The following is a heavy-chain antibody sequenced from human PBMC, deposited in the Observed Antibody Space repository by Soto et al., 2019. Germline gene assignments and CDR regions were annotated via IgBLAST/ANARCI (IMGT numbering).Heavy chain of an antibody. CDR2: ISTYNGDT. D-gene: IGHD6-6*01. CDR1: GYTXXSFG. J-gene: IGHJ6*02. CDR3: TRDSTSTLYGMDV. V-gene: IGHV1-18*01. Sequence: HVXLXQXGXXVXXPXXSVKVSCKASGYTXXSFGISXVRQXXGQGLEWMAWISTYNGDTNYAQKLQGRVTMTTDTSTTTAYMELRGLRSDDTAMYYCTRDSTSTLYGMDVWGQGTTVTVSS.